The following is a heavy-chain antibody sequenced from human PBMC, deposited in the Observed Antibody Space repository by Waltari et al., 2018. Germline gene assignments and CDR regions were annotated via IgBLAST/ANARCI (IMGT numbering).Heavy chain of an antibody. D-gene: IGHD3-16*01. CDR3: AREEIEKWGTWFDP. Sequence: QVQLQESGPGLVKPSETLSLNCTVSGGSISNYYWSWIRQPAGTGLEWIVRTYTSGSTAYNPSLKSRVTMSLDTAKNQFSLKMTSVTAADTAVYYCAREEIEKWGTWFDPWGQGILVTVSS. V-gene: IGHV4-4*07. CDR2: TYTSGST. J-gene: IGHJ5*02. CDR1: GGSISNYY.